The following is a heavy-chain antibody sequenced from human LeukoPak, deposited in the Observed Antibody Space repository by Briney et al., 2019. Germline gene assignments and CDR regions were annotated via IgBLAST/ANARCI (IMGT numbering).Heavy chain of an antibody. D-gene: IGHD4-11*01. Sequence: SETLSLTCTVSGGSISSYYWSWIRQPPGKGLEWIGYIYTSGSTNYNPSLKSRVTISVDTSKNQFSLKLSSVTAADTAVYYCARGPRSKYLRVDYYYYMDVWGKGTTVTVSS. CDR2: IYTSGST. V-gene: IGHV4-4*09. CDR3: ARGPRSKYLRVDYYYYMDV. CDR1: GGSISSYY. J-gene: IGHJ6*03.